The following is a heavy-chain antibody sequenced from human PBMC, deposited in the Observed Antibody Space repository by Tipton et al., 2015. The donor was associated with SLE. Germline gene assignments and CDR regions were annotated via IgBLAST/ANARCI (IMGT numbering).Heavy chain of an antibody. D-gene: IGHD6-19*01. CDR2: VSDNGRT. CDR3: ARGRIAVAGNHFDY. J-gene: IGHJ4*02. CDR1: GGSMGSYF. V-gene: IGHV4-59*12. Sequence: TLSLTCTVSGGSMGSYFWTWIRQPPGKGLEWIGYVSDNGRTNYSPSVKSRVAMSVDASKKQLSLNLYSVTAADTAVYYCARGRIAVAGNHFDYWGQGTLVTVSS.